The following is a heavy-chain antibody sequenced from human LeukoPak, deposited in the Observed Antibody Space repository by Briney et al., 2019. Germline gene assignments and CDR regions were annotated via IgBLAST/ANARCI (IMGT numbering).Heavy chain of an antibody. CDR1: GFTFSSYG. Sequence: GGSLRLSCAASGFTFSSYGMSWVRQAPGKGLEWVGRIKSKTDGGTTDYAAPVKGRFTISRDDSKNTLYLQMDSLKTEDTAVYYCTTRNYYDSSGSRTLGYFDYWGQGTLVTVSS. V-gene: IGHV3-15*01. D-gene: IGHD3-22*01. J-gene: IGHJ4*02. CDR3: TTRNYYDSSGSRTLGYFDY. CDR2: IKSKTDGGTT.